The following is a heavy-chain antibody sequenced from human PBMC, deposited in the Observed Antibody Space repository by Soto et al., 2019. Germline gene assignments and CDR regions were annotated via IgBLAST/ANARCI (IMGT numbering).Heavy chain of an antibody. CDR3: AKDLRLASSIYCNGGSCSGGIDC. CDR2: ISGSGGGT. CDR1: GFNFSSYA. D-gene: IGHD2-15*01. V-gene: IGHV3-23*01. J-gene: IGHJ4*02. Sequence: GGSLRLSCAASGFNFSSYAMSWVRQAPGKGLEWVSVISGSGGGTYFADSVEGRFTISRDNSKNTLFLQLNSLRVEDTAVYYCAKDLRLASSIYCNGGSCSGGIDCWGQGTLVTVSS.